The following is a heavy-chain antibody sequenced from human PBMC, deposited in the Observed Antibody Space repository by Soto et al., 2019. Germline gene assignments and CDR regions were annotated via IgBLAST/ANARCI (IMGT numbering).Heavy chain of an antibody. CDR1: GCSISNGDGY. Sequence: PXETLSLTCTVSGCSISNGDGYWSWIRQPPGKGLEWIGYINYSGNTFYNASLKSRVTISVDTSKNQFSLRLSSVTAADTAVYYCARASWFGELSFDSWGQGSLVTVSS. CDR2: INYSGNT. CDR3: ARASWFGELSFDS. J-gene: IGHJ4*02. V-gene: IGHV4-30-4*01. D-gene: IGHD3-10*01.